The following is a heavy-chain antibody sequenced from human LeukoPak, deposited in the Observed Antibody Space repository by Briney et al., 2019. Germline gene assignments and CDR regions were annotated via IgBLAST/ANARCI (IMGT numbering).Heavy chain of an antibody. CDR2: IYWDDDK. CDR1: GFSLSTSGVG. D-gene: IGHD6-13*01. Sequence: SGPTLVKPTQTLTLTCTFSGFSLSTSGVGEGWIRQPPGKALEWLALIYWDDDKRYSPSLKSRLTITKDTSKNQVVLTMANMDPVDTATYYCAHRSSWRYFDYWGQGTLVTVSS. CDR3: AHRSSWRYFDY. V-gene: IGHV2-5*02. J-gene: IGHJ4*02.